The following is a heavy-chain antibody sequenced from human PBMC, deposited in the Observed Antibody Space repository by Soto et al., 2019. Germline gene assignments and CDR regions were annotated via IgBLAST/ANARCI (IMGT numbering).Heavy chain of an antibody. CDR1: GFTFSGFG. CDR2: IWYDGSDK. D-gene: IGHD3-16*01. V-gene: IGHV3-33*01. Sequence: GGSLRLSCAASGFTFSGFGMHWVRQAPGKGLEWVAIIWYDGSDKYYADSVRGRFTISRDNSKNTLSLQMNSLRAEDTAVYHCAFGNLSYYFDYWGQGTPVTVSS. J-gene: IGHJ4*02. CDR3: AFGNLSYYFDY.